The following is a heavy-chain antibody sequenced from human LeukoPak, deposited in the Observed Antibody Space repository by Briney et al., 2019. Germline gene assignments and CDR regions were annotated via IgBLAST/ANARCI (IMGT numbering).Heavy chain of an antibody. CDR3: ARESLASTGNNWFDP. J-gene: IGHJ5*02. D-gene: IGHD6-13*01. CDR1: GFTFSSYA. V-gene: IGHV3-30*04. Sequence: GRSLRLSCAASGFTFSSYAMHWVRQAPGKGLEWMADISYDGSNKYYADSVKGRFTISRDNSRNTLYLQMNSLRTEDTAVYYCARESLASTGNNWFDPWGQGTLVTVSS. CDR2: ISYDGSNK.